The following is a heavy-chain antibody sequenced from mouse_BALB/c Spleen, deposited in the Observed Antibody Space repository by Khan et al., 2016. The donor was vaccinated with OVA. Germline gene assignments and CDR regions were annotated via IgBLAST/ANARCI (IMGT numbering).Heavy chain of an antibody. CDR3: ARVGYNGTMDF. CDR1: GFTFTNYG. CDR2: INTYPGEP. V-gene: IGHV9-3-1*01. D-gene: IGHD2-14*01. J-gene: IGHJ4*01. Sequence: QIQLVQSGPELKKLGETVQISCKASGFTFTNYGMNWVRQAPGKGLKWMGWINTYPGEPTFTDDFKGRFAFSLDSSAITAYLQINSPKNEETATYFCARVGYNGTMDFWCQGSSVTISS.